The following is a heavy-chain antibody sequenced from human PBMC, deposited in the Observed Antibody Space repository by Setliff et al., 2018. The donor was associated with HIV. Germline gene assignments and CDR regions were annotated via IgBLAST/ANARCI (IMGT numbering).Heavy chain of an antibody. CDR2: ISPDGSST. Sequence: PGGSLRLSCAASGFTFSNNWIHWVRQTAEKGLVWVSRISPDGSSTMYADSVKGRFTISRDNAKNTVYLQMNRLRAEDTALYYCVRGPQFRPHWGQGTLVTVSS. J-gene: IGHJ4*02. V-gene: IGHV3-74*03. CDR3: VRGPQFRPH. CDR1: GFTFSNNW.